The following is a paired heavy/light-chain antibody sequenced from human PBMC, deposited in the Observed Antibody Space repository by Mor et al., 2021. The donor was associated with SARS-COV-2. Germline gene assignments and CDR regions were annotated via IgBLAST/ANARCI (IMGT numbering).Heavy chain of an antibody. J-gene: IGHJ4*01. CDR3: AKDIGDGTDSRPGIDNY. CDR1: GFTFSSYG. CDR2: ISYDGRTK. V-gene: IGHV3-30*18. Sequence: QVQVVESGGGVVQPGRSLRLSCAASGFTFSSYGMHWVRQAPDKGLEWVAVISYDGRTKYYADSVKGRFTISRDNSENTLYLQMNSLSVEDTALYYCAKDIGDGTDSRPGIDNYWGQGTLVTVSS. D-gene: IGHD2-21*02.
Light chain of an antibody. CDR1: EGLVNGDGNTY. J-gene: IGKJ1*01. V-gene: IGKV2-30*01. CDR2: KIS. Sequence: DVVLTQSPLFLPVTLGQPASISCRSSEGLVNGDGNTYLNWFLQRPGQSPRRLIYKISERDSGVPDRFSGSGSGTDFTLKITRVEAEDVGIYYCMQGTRLWSFGQGTKVEIK. CDR3: MQGTRLWS.